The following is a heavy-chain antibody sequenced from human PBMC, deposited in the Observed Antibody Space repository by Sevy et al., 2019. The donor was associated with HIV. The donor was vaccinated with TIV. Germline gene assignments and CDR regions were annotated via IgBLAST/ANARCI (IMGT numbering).Heavy chain of an antibody. Sequence: GGSLRLSCAASGFTFSSYSMNWVRQAPGKGLEWVSSISSSSSYIYYAHSVKGRFTISRDNAKNSLYLQMNSLRAEDTAVYYCARGASFKQQLATRRDYYYYMDVWGKGTTVTVSS. J-gene: IGHJ6*03. CDR2: ISSSSSYI. CDR3: ARGASFKQQLATRRDYYYYMDV. D-gene: IGHD6-13*01. CDR1: GFTFSSYS. V-gene: IGHV3-21*01.